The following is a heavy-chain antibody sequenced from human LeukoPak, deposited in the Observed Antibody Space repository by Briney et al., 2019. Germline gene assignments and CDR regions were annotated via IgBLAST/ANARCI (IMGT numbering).Heavy chain of an antibody. D-gene: IGHD2-15*01. Sequence: SVKVSCKASGGTXSSYAISGVRQAPGQGLEWMGGIISVFGTANYAQKFRGRVTITADESTSTAYMELSSLRSEDTAVYYCARDRVVGLGIDNAFDIWGHGTMVTVSS. CDR1: GGTXSSYA. CDR2: IISVFGTA. V-gene: IGHV1-69*01. CDR3: ARDRVVGLGIDNAFDI. J-gene: IGHJ3*02.